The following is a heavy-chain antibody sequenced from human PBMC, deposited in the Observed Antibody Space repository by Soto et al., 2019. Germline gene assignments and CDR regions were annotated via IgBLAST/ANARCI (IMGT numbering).Heavy chain of an antibody. V-gene: IGHV3-13*01. CDR3: ARAGEQWLEYYYYYGMDV. D-gene: IGHD6-19*01. Sequence: HPGGSLRLSCAASGFTFSSYDMHWVRQATGKGMEWVSAIGTAGDTYYPGSVKSRFTISRENAKNSLYLQMNSLRAEDTAVYYCARAGEQWLEYYYYYGMDVWGQGT. J-gene: IGHJ6*02. CDR2: IGTAGDT. CDR1: GFTFSSYD.